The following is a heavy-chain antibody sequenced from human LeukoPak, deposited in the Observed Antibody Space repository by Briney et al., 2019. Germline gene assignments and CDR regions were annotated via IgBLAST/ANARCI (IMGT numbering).Heavy chain of an antibody. D-gene: IGHD3/OR15-3a*01. CDR2: IIPIFGIA. J-gene: IGHJ5*02. Sequence: SVKVSCKASGGTFSSYAISWVRQAPGQGLEWMGGIIPIFGIANYAQKFQGRVTITADESTSTAYMELSSLRSEDTAVYYCARDQMVFGAAANWFDPWGQGTLVTVSS. V-gene: IGHV1-69*01. CDR3: ARDQMVFGAAANWFDP. CDR1: GGTFSSYA.